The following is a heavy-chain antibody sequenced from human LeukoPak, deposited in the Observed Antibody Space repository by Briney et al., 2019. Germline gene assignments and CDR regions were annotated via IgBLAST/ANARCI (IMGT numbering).Heavy chain of an antibody. CDR3: ARVEDILTGWMSYFDY. Sequence: SETLSLTCTVSGGSISSSSYYWGWIRQPPGKGLEWIGSIYYSGSTYYNPSLKSRVTISVDTSKNQLSLKLSSVTAADTAVYYCARVEDILTGWMSYFDYWGQGTLVTVSS. CDR1: GGSISSSSYY. J-gene: IGHJ4*02. V-gene: IGHV4-39*07. CDR2: IYYSGST. D-gene: IGHD3-9*01.